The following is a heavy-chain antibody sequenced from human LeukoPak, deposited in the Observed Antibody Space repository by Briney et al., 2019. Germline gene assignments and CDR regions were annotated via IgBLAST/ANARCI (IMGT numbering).Heavy chain of an antibody. V-gene: IGHV4-30-2*01. J-gene: IGHJ4*02. D-gene: IGHD2-2*02. Sequence: SKTLSLTCTVSGGSISSGPYYWSWIRQPPGKGLEWIGYIYHSGTTYYNPSLKSRVTISVDRSKNQFSLKLNSVTAADTAVYYCARAHCSTTSCYTEDYWGQGTLVTVSS. CDR1: GGSISSGPYY. CDR2: IYHSGTT. CDR3: ARAHCSTTSCYTEDY.